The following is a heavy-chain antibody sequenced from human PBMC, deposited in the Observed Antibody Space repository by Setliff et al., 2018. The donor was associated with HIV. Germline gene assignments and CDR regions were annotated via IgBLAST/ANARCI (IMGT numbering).Heavy chain of an antibody. CDR1: GGSISSNNYF. D-gene: IGHD3-10*01. CDR3: ASRAGGDF. Sequence: PSETLSLTCTVSGGSISSNNYFWSWIRQPAGKGLEWIGHIYPSGSTNYNPSLKSRVTISVDTSENQFSLNLSSVTAADTAVYYCASRAGGDFWGQGTMVTVSS. CDR2: IYPSGST. V-gene: IGHV4-61*09. J-gene: IGHJ3*01.